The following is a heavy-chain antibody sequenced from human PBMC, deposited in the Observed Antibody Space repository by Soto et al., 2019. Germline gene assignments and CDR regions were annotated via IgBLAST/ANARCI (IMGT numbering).Heavy chain of an antibody. CDR1: GFSLSTSGVG. D-gene: IGHD3-22*01. CDR2: IYWDDDK. J-gene: IGHJ1*01. V-gene: IGHV2-5*02. Sequence: QITLKESGPTLVKPTQTLTLTCTFSGFSLSTSGVGVGWIRQPPGKALEWLALIYWDDDKRYSPSLKSRLTTTKDTSKNQVVLTMTTMDPVDTATYYCAHLTYYYDSSGYYSRAEYFQHWGQGTLVTVSS. CDR3: AHLTYYYDSSGYYSRAEYFQH.